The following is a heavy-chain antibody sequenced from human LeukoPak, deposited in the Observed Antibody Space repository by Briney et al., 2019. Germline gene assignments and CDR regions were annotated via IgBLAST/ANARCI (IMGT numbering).Heavy chain of an antibody. CDR2: IYTGGTT. Sequence: GGSLRLSCAASGFTVSSNYMSWVRQAPGKGLEWISIIYTGGTTYYADSEKGRFTISRDTSKNTLYLQMNSLRVEDTAVYYCARNSAFDYWGQGTLVTVSS. J-gene: IGHJ4*02. CDR3: ARNSAFDY. D-gene: IGHD1-1*01. V-gene: IGHV3-53*01. CDR1: GFTVSSNY.